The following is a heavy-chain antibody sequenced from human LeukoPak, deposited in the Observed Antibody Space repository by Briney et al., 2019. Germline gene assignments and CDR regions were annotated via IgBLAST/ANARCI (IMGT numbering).Heavy chain of an antibody. V-gene: IGHV3-48*03. CDR1: GYTFTSYY. D-gene: IGHD2-21*02. CDR3: AGERNCGGDCYQGSWFDP. J-gene: IGHJ5*02. CDR2: ITSSGGIT. Sequence: SCKASGYTFTSYYMHWVRQAPGKGLDWVSYITSSGGITYYADSVKGRFTVSRDNAKNSLYLQMNSLRAEDTAVYYCAGERNCGGDCYQGSWFDPWGQGTLVTVSS.